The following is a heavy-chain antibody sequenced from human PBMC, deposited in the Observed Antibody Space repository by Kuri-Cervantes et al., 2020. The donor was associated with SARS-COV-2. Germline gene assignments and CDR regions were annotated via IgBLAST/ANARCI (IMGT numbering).Heavy chain of an antibody. CDR1: GGSISSGCYY. J-gene: IGHJ5*02. CDR3: ARAAGPAARTSWFDP. V-gene: IGHV4-61*02. CDR2: IYTSGST. Sequence: LRLSCTVSGGSISSGCYYWSWIRQPAGKGLEWIGRIYTSGSTNHNPSLKSRVTISVDTSKNQFSLKLSSVTAADTAVYYCARAAGPAARTSWFDPWGQGTLVTVSS. D-gene: IGHD2-2*01.